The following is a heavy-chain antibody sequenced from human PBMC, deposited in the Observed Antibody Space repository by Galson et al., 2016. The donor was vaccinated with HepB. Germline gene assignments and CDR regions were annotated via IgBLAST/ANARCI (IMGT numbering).Heavy chain of an antibody. D-gene: IGHD4-17*01. CDR2: IYPRDSDT. CDR3: ARYLHDYGDYAFDQ. Sequence: QSGAEVTKPGESLRISCKSSGSTFSSYWIGWVRQMPGKGLEWMGIIYPRDSDTRYSPSFQGQVTISADKSISTAYLQWSSLKASDTAIYYCARYLHDYGDYAFDQWGQGTLITVSS. J-gene: IGHJ4*02. V-gene: IGHV5-51*01. CDR1: GSTFSSYW.